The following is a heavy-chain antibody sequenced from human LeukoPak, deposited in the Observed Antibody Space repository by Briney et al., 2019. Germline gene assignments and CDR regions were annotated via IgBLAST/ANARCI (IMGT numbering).Heavy chain of an antibody. Sequence: ASVKVSCKASGYTFTSYDINWVRQATGQGLEWMGWMNPNSGNTGYAQKFQGRVTITRNTSISTAYMELSSLRSEDTAVYYCARRKVHLWKSNWFDPWGQGTLVTVSS. D-gene: IGHD5-18*01. J-gene: IGHJ5*02. CDR1: GYTFTSYD. V-gene: IGHV1-8*03. CDR2: MNPNSGNT. CDR3: ARRKVHLWKSNWFDP.